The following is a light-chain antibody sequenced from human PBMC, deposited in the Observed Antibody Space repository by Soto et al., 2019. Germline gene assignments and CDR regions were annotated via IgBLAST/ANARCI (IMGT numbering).Light chain of an antibody. J-gene: IGKJ1*01. CDR2: GAS. CDR1: QSVSSN. Sequence: EIVMTQSPATLSVSPGERATLSCRASQSVSSNLAWYQQKPGQAPRLIIYGASTSATGIPARFSGSGSGTEFTLTISSLQSEDFAVYYCQQYNNWPPTFGQGTKVEIK. CDR3: QQYNNWPPT. V-gene: IGKV3-15*01.